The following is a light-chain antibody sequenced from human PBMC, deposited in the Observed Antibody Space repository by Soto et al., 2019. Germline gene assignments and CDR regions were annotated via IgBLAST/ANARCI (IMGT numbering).Light chain of an antibody. Sequence: EVVLTQSPGTLSLSPGESATLSCRASQSVSSTYLAWYQQKPGQSPRLLIYSTSSRATGIPDRFSGSGSGTDFTLTISRLEPEDFAVYYCQQYGRSPNTFGQGTKLEI. CDR2: STS. CDR3: QQYGRSPNT. J-gene: IGKJ2*01. CDR1: QSVSSTY. V-gene: IGKV3-20*01.